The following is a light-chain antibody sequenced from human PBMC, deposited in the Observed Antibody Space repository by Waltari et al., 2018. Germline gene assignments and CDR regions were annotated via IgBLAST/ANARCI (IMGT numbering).Light chain of an antibody. J-gene: IGKJ2*01. Sequence: DIQMTQSPSPLSASVGDRVTITCRASQTISKWLAWYQQKPGKAPKLLIYDASTLESGVPSRFSGSGSGTEFTLTISSLQPDDFASYYCQQFETFGQGTKLEIK. CDR2: DAS. CDR1: QTISKW. CDR3: QQFET. V-gene: IGKV1-5*01.